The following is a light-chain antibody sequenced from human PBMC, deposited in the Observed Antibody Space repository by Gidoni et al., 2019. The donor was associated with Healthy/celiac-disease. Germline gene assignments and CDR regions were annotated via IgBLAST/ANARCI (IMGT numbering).Light chain of an antibody. CDR2: SNN. J-gene: IGLJ3*02. CDR3: AAWDDSLNGQGWV. CDR1: SSNIGSNT. Sequence: QSVLTQPPSASGTPGQRVTISCSGSSSNIGSNTVNWYQQLPGTAPKLLIYSNNQRPSGVPDRFSGSKSGTSASLAISGLQSEDEADYYCAAWDDSLNGQGWVFGGVTKLTVL. V-gene: IGLV1-44*01.